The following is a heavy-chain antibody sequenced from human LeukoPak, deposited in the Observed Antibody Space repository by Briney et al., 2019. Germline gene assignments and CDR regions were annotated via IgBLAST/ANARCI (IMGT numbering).Heavy chain of an antibody. Sequence: GGSLRLSCAASGFTFSSYWMSWVRQAPGKGLEWVANIKQDGSEKYYVDSVKGRFTISRDNAKNSLYLQMNSLRAEDTAVYYCARALTTVTTYNFDYWGQGTLVTVSS. CDR3: ARALTTVTTYNFDY. CDR1: GFTFSSYW. CDR2: IKQDGSEK. V-gene: IGHV3-7*03. D-gene: IGHD4-17*01. J-gene: IGHJ4*02.